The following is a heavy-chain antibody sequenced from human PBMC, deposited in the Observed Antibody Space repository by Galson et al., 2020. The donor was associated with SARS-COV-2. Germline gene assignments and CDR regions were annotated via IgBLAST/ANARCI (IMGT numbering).Heavy chain of an antibody. CDR1: GFSVTSNY. J-gene: IGHJ3*02. D-gene: IGHD3-3*01. V-gene: IGHV3-66*02. CDR3: ASPLRTVFGVAQGTFDI. Sequence: GESLKISCAVSGFSVTSNYMTWVRQAPGKGLEWVSVIYSGGTTSYADSVKGRFTISRDNSDNTLFLQMNRLGVEDTAVYFCASPLRTVFGVAQGTFDIWGQGTLVTVSS. CDR2: IYSGGTT.